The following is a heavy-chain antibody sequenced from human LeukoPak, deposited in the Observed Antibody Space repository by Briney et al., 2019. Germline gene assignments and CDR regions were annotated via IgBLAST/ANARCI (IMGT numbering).Heavy chain of an antibody. J-gene: IGHJ3*02. D-gene: IGHD3-16*01. Sequence: SETLSLTCTVSGGSISSYYWSWIRQPAGKGLEWSGRLYTSGSANYNPSLKSRGTISVDTSKNQFFLTLNSVAPADTAVYFCWKSPGRFGSLVGAFDIWGQGTMVTVSS. CDR2: LYTSGSA. V-gene: IGHV4-4*07. CDR1: GGSISSYY. CDR3: WKSPGRFGSLVGAFDI.